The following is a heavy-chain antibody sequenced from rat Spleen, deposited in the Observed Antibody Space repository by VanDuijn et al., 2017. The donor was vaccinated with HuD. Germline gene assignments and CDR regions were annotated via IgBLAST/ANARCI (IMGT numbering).Heavy chain of an antibody. CDR2: ITNTGGST. CDR1: GFTFSNYG. CDR3: VRHWRYSTDYFDY. V-gene: IGHV5-29*01. Sequence: EVQLVESGGGLVQPGRSLKLSCAASGFTFSNYGMAWVRQAPTKGLEWVASITNTGGSTYYPDSVKGRFTISRDNANNTLYLQMDSLRSEDTATFYCVRHWRYSTDYFDYWGQGVMVTVSS. D-gene: IGHD1-6*01. J-gene: IGHJ2*01.